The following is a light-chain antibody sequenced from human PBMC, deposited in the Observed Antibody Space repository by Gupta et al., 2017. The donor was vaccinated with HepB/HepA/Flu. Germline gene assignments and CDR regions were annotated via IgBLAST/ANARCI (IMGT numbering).Light chain of an antibody. CDR3: QQLNSYPL. Sequence: DIQLTQSPYCLSASVGDRVTITCLASQGISSYLAWYQQKPGKAPKLLIYAASTLQSGVPSRFSGSGSATEFTLTISRLQHEGFATYYCQQLNSYPLFGPGTKVDIK. V-gene: IGKV1-9*01. CDR1: QGISSY. CDR2: AAS. J-gene: IGKJ3*01.